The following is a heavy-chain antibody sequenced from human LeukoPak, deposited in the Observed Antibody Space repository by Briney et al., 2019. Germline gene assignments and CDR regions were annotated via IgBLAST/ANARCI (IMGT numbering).Heavy chain of an antibody. Sequence: PSETLSLTCAVYGGSFSGYYWSWIRQPPGKGLEWIGEINHSGSTNYNPSLKSRVTISVDTSKNQFSLKPSSVTAADTAVYYCARGSTVTTSPLKNWGQGTLVTVSS. CDR2: INHSGST. CDR3: ARGSTVTTSPLKN. CDR1: GGSFSGYY. V-gene: IGHV4-34*01. J-gene: IGHJ4*02. D-gene: IGHD4-17*01.